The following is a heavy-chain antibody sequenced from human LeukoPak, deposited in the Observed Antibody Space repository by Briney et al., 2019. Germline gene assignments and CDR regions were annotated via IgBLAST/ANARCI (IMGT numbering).Heavy chain of an antibody. V-gene: IGHV3-66*01. CDR2: IYSGGST. CDR3: ARCDSSGSDVFGI. J-gene: IGHJ3*02. D-gene: IGHD3-22*01. Sequence: LSGGSLRLSCAASGFTVSSNYMSWVRQAPGKGLEWVSVIYSGGSTYYADSVKGRFTISRDNSKNTLYLQMNSLRAEDTAMYYCARCDSSGSDVFGIWGQGTMVTVSS. CDR1: GFTVSSNY.